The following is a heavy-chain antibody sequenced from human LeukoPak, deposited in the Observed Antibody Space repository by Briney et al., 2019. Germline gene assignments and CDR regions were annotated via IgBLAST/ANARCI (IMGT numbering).Heavy chain of an antibody. D-gene: IGHD6-19*01. V-gene: IGHV3-23*01. CDR1: GFTFSSHG. Sequence: PGGTLRLSCAASGFTFSSHGMNWVRQAPGKGLEWVSGISPSGGITYYTDSVKGRFTISRDNSKNTVSLQMNSLRAEDTAVYYCARAVAGTMSYFDYWGQGTLVTVSS. CDR3: ARAVAGTMSYFDY. CDR2: ISPSGGIT. J-gene: IGHJ4*02.